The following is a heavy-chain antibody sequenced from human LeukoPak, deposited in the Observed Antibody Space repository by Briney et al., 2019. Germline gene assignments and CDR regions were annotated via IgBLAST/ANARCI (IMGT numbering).Heavy chain of an antibody. D-gene: IGHD2-2*01. CDR3: ARHAAFAEYQSHLTHFDY. Sequence: PSETPSLTCTVSGGAISNTSYYWGWIRQPPGNGLEWIGSASYSGSTYYNPSLESRVIISVDTSKNQFSLKLSSVTAADTAVYYCARHAAFAEYQSHLTHFDYWGQGTLVTVSS. CDR2: ASYSGST. J-gene: IGHJ4*02. CDR1: GGAISNTSYY. V-gene: IGHV4-39*01.